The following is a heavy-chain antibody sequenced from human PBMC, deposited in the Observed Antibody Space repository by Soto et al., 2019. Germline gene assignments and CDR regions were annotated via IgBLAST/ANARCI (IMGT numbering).Heavy chain of an antibody. CDR1: GYQFSDYC. Sequence: PGESLKISCHGSGYQFSDYCIGWVLQMPGKGLDWMWILYPGDSGTKYSPSFQGHVTFSVDTSISTAFLQWDSLQASDTAIYYCARQHYNFWSGSYTGSSYFDFWGRGTLVTVSS. CDR3: ARQHYNFWSGSYTGSSYFDF. J-gene: IGHJ2*01. V-gene: IGHV5-51*01. D-gene: IGHD3-3*01. CDR2: LYPGDSGT.